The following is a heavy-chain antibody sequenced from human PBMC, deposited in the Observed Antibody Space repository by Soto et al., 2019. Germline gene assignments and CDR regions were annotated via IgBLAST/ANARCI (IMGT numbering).Heavy chain of an antibody. V-gene: IGHV1-69*02. CDR3: ARSCSGGSCYFDY. D-gene: IGHD2-15*01. CDR2: IIPILGIA. CDR1: GGTFSSYT. J-gene: IGHJ4*02. Sequence: QVQLVQSGAEVKKPGSSVKVSCKASGGTFSSYTISWVRQAPGQGLEWMGRIIPILGIANYAQKVQGRVTITADKSTSTAYMELSSLRSEDTAVYYCARSCSGGSCYFDYGGQGTLVTVSS.